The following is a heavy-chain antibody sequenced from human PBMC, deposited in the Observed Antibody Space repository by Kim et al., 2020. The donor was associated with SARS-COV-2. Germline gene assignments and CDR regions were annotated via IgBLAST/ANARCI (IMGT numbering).Heavy chain of an antibody. CDR3: VRGRRDGYNYFDY. D-gene: IGHD5-12*01. Sequence: SETLSLTCTVSGASISSGGYYWSWIRQHQGKGLEWIAYIDYSGSTDDNPSVKSRLIISLDKSKNQISLKLSSVTAADTAVYYCVRGRRDGYNYFDYSGQG. CDR1: GASISSGGYY. CDR2: IDYSGST. J-gene: IGHJ4*02. V-gene: IGHV4-31*03.